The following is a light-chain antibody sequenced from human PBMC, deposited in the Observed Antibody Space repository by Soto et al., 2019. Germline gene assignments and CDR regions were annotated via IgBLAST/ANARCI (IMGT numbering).Light chain of an antibody. CDR1: QNIGSY. Sequence: DIEMTQSPSSLSASVGDRVTITCRASQNIGSYLAWYQQRPGQAPRLLIYAASGRASGVPARFSGSGSGTEFTLTISSLQPEDFAAYYCQQCYSSPTLGQGTKVDI. J-gene: IGKJ1*01. CDR2: AAS. CDR3: QQCYSSPT. V-gene: IGKV1-39*01.